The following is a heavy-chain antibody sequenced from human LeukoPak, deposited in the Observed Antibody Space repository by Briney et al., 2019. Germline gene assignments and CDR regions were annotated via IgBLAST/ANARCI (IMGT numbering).Heavy chain of an antibody. V-gene: IGHV1-69*05. CDR2: IIPIFGTA. CDR3: ARGGDDSGTADY. CDR1: GGTFSSYA. Sequence: ASVKVSCKASGGTFSSYAISWVRQAPGQGLEWMGRIIPIFGTANYAQNVQVRVTITTDESTSIAYMELSSLRSEDTAVYYCARGGDDSGTADYWGQGTLVTVSS. J-gene: IGHJ4*02. D-gene: IGHD3-10*01.